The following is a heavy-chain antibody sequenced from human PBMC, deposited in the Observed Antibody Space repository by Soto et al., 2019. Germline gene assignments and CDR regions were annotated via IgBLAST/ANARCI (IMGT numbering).Heavy chain of an antibody. CDR1: GGTFSSYA. J-gene: IGHJ6*02. V-gene: IGHV1-69*01. Sequence: QVQLVQSGAEVKKPGSSVKVSCKASGGTFSSYAISWVRQAPGQGLEWMGGIIPIFGTANYAQKFQGRVTITADESTSTAYMELSSLRSEDTAVYYCARGAYCSGGSCCARPYYYYYGMDVWGQGTTVTVSS. CDR3: ARGAYCSGGSCCARPYYYYYGMDV. D-gene: IGHD2-15*01. CDR2: IIPIFGTA.